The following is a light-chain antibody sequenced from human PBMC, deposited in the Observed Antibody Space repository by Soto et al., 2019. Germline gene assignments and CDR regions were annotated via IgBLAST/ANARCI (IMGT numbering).Light chain of an antibody. V-gene: IGKV3-20*01. J-gene: IGKJ1*01. CDR3: QQSYSTPWT. Sequence: ESVLTESRGTLSLSPGERATLSCRASQSVSSSSLAWYQQKRGQAPRLLIHDASSRATGIPDRFSGSGSGTDFTLTISRLEPEDFAVYYCQQSYSTPWTSGQGTSVDI. CDR1: QSVSSSS. CDR2: DAS.